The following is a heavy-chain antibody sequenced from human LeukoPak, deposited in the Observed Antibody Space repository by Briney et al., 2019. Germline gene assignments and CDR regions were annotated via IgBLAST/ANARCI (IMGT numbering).Heavy chain of an antibody. J-gene: IGHJ4*02. CDR1: GFTVKDNF. D-gene: IGHD3-3*01. CDR2: LYSGGAT. Sequence: GGSLRLSCAASGFTVKDNFMSWVRQAPGKGLEWVSVLYSGGATYYADSVKGRFTISRDNSKNTLYLQMNSLRAEDTAVYYCAKDWGAYYDFWSGYRDYWGQGTLVTVSS. V-gene: IGHV3-66*01. CDR3: AKDWGAYYDFWSGYRDY.